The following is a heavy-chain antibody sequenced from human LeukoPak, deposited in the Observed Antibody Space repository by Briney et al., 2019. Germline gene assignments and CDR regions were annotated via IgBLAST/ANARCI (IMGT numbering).Heavy chain of an antibody. V-gene: IGHV1-8*01. J-gene: IGHJ6*02. CDR3: ARALRLNYYGSGSYYWEDYYHYYGMDV. D-gene: IGHD3-10*01. Sequence: GASVKVSCKASGYTFTSYDINWVRQATGQGLEWMGWMNPNSGNTGYAQKFQGRVTMTRNTSISTAYMELSSLRSEDTAVYYCARALRLNYYGSGSYYWEDYYHYYGMDVWGQGTAVTVSS. CDR2: MNPNSGNT. CDR1: GYTFTSYD.